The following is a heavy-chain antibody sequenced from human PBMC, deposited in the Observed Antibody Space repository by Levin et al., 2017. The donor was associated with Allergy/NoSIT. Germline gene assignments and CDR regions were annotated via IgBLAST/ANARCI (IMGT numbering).Heavy chain of an antibody. J-gene: IGHJ6*02. CDR2: ISYDGSNK. CDR1: GFTFSSYG. D-gene: IGHD2-2*01. CDR3: AKRVVPAGRDYYYGMDV. Sequence: GGSLRLSCAASGFTFSSYGMHWVRQAPGKGLEWVAVISYDGSNKYYADSVKGRFTISRDNSKNTLYLQMNSLRAEDTAVYYCAKRVVPAGRDYYYGMDVWGQGTTVTVSS. V-gene: IGHV3-30*18.